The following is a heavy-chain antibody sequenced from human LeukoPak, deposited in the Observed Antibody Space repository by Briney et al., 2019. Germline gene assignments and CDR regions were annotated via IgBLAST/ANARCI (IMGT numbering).Heavy chain of an antibody. J-gene: IGHJ6*03. D-gene: IGHD2-15*01. CDR2: IQQDGSEK. V-gene: IGHV3-7*01. CDR1: GFTFSSFW. Sequence: GGSLRLSCAASGFTFSSFWMSWVRQAPGQGLEWVANIQQDGSEKYYVDSVKGRFTISRDNAKNSVYLQMNSLRVEDTAVYYCARRGLPDVWGKGTTVTVSS. CDR3: ARRGLPDV.